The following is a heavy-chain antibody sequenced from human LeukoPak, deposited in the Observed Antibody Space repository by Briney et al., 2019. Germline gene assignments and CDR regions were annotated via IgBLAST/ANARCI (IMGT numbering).Heavy chain of an antibody. J-gene: IGHJ5*02. V-gene: IGHV4-39*01. CDR2: IYYSGST. Sequence: SETLSLTCTVSGGSISSSSYYWGWIRQPPGKGLEWVGSIYYSGSTYYNPSLKSRVTISVDTSKNQFSLKLSSVTAADTAVYYCARSPKAWFDPWGQGTLVTVSS. CDR3: ARSPKAWFDP. CDR1: GGSISSSSYY.